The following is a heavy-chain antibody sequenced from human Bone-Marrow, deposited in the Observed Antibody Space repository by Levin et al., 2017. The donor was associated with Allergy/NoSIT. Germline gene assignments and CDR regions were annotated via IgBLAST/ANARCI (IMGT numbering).Heavy chain of an antibody. D-gene: IGHD6-19*01. Sequence: SETLSLTCTVSGGSISSSSYYWGWIRQPPGKGLEWIGSIYYSGSTYYNPSLKSRVTISVDTSKNQFSLKLSSVTAADTAVYYCARHSLRIVPQWLVRNPFDYWGQGTLVTVSS. V-gene: IGHV4-39*01. CDR3: ARHSLRIVPQWLVRNPFDY. J-gene: IGHJ4*02. CDR1: GGSISSSSYY. CDR2: IYYSGST.